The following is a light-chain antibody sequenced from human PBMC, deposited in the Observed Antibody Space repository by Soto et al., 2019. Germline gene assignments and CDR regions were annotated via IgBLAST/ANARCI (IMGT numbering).Light chain of an antibody. CDR1: QSISSN. J-gene: IGKJ2*01. V-gene: IGKV3-15*01. CDR3: QQYHNWPPMYP. Sequence: EIVMTQSPATLSVSPGERATLSCRASQSISSNLAWYQQKPGQPPRLLIYGASTRATGIPARFSGSGSGTEFTLTITSLQSEDFAVYYCQQYHNWPPMYPFGQGTKLEIK. CDR2: GAS.